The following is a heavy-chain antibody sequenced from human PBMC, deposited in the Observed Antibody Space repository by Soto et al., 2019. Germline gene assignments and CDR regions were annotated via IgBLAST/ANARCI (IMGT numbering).Heavy chain of an antibody. Sequence: QVQLVESGGGVVQPGRSLRLSCAASGFTFSSYGMHWVRQAPGKGLEWVAVIWYDGSNKYYADSVKGRFTISRDNSKNTLFLQMNSLRGEDAAAYYCSKEGSAWDGVIDVWGQGTMVTVSS. V-gene: IGHV3-33*06. D-gene: IGHD6-19*01. CDR2: IWYDGSNK. CDR1: GFTFSSYG. J-gene: IGHJ3*01. CDR3: SKEGSAWDGVIDV.